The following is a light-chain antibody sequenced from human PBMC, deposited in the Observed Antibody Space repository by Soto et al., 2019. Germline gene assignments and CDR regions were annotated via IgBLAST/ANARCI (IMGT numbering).Light chain of an antibody. CDR1: ESVRSSY. Sequence: EIVLTQSPGTLSLSPGERATLSGTASESVRSSYLAWYQQNPGQAPRLLIYGASTRATCIPDRFTGSGSWTDFTLSVIRLEPEDLAVYFCQQYVSSPATFGQGTTVDVK. CDR3: QQYVSSPAT. V-gene: IGKV3-20*01. J-gene: IGKJ1*01. CDR2: GAS.